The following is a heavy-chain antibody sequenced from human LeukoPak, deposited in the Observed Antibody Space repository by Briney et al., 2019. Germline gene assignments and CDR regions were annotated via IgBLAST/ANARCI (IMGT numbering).Heavy chain of an antibody. J-gene: IGHJ4*02. CDR3: ARDGVGLRGEDFDY. V-gene: IGHV3-7*01. CDR1: GFTFTTYW. Sequence: GGSLSLSCAASGFTFTTYWMSWVRQAPGKGLEWVANIKQDGTEKYYVDSVKGRFTISRDNAKNSLYLQMNSLRVEDTAVYYCARDGVGLRGEDFDYWGQGTLITVSS. D-gene: IGHD5-12*01. CDR2: IKQDGTEK.